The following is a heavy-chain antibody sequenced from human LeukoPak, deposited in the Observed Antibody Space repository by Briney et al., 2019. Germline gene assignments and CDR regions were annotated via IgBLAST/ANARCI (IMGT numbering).Heavy chain of an antibody. CDR1: GFALSSDW. V-gene: IGHV3-7*03. CDR3: ARNNGMVV. Sequence: GGSLRLSCAASGFALSSDWMTWVRQVPGRGPEWVANVNRDGSETYYLDSVKGRFTISKDNAKNSLYLQMNSLRAEDTALYHCARNNGMVVWGQGTTVIVSS. CDR2: VNRDGSET. J-gene: IGHJ6*02.